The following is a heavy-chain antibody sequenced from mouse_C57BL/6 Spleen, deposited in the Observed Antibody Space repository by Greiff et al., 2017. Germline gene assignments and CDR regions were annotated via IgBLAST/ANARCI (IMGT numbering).Heavy chain of an antibody. CDR2: IDPSDSDT. V-gene: IGHV1-52*01. Sequence: QVQLQQSGAELVRPGSSVKLSCKASGYTFTSYWMHWVKQRPIQGLEWIGNIDPSDSDTHYNQKFKDKATLTVDKSSSTAYMQLSSLTSEDSAVXYYARWSYVVDYWGQGTTVTVSS. CDR3: ARWSYVVDY. CDR1: GYTFTSYW. J-gene: IGHJ4*01. D-gene: IGHD1-1*01.